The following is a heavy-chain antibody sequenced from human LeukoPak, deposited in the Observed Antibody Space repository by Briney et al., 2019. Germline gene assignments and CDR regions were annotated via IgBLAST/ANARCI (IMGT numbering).Heavy chain of an antibody. D-gene: IGHD1/OR15-1a*01. CDR3: ARSYNWNNPYYYYYMDV. V-gene: IGHV1-8*03. Sequence: GASVKVSCKASGYTFTSYDINWVRQATGQGLEWMGWMNPNSGNTGYAQKFQGRVTITRNTSISTAYMELSSLRSEDTAVYYCARSYNWNNPYYYYYMDVWGKGTTVTVSS. CDR2: MNPNSGNT. J-gene: IGHJ6*03. CDR1: GYTFTSYD.